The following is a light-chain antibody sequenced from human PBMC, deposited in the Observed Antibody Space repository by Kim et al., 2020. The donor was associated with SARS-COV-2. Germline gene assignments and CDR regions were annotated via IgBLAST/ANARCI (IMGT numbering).Light chain of an antibody. CDR2: EDT. CDR1: ALPIKY. V-gene: IGLV3-10*01. CDR3: YSTDSSGDLRV. J-gene: IGLJ3*02. Sequence: PGQTPKITCSGDALPIKYAFWYQHKSGQAPVLVIYEDTKRPSGIPERFSGSSSGTTATLTISGAQVDDEAYYFCYSTDSSGDLRVFGGGTKLTVL.